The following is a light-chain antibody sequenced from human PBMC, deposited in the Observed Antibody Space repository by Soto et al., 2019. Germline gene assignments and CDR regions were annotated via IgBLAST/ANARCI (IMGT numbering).Light chain of an antibody. CDR2: SNS. CDR3: AAWDDSLSGFYL. CDR1: SSNIGKNY. J-gene: IGLJ1*01. V-gene: IGLV1-47*02. Sequence: QSVLTQPPSASGTPGQRVTISCSGSSSNIGKNYVYWYQQLPGTAPELLIYSNSQRPSGVPDRFSASKSGTPASLAISGLRSEDEADYYCAAWDDSLSGFYLFGTGTKVTVL.